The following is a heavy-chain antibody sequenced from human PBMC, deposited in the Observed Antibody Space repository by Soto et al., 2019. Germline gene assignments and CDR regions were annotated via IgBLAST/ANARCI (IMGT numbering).Heavy chain of an antibody. CDR1: GFTFSNYG. Sequence: QVQLVESGGGVVQPGRSLRLSCVASGFTFSNYGLHWVRQAPGKGLEWVAIIWHDGKNKDYADSVKGRFTVSRDNSKNALYLQMNSLTAGDTAVYHFARAPGKDEAIDYWGPGTLVTVSS. J-gene: IGHJ4*02. CDR2: IWHDGKNK. CDR3: ARAPGKDEAIDY. V-gene: IGHV3-33*01.